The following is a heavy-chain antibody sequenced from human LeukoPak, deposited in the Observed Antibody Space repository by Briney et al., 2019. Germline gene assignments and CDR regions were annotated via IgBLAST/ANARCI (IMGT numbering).Heavy chain of an antibody. V-gene: IGHV4-34*01. D-gene: IGHD4-23*01. CDR3: ARVRRVRWSTQGYFDF. Sequence: SETLSLTCAVYGGSFSGYFWTWMRQPPGKGLEWIGEINHGGNVIFNPSLKSRVTMSADPSKNQFSPNLRSVTAADTAVYSCARVRRVRWSTQGYFDFWGRGALVTV. J-gene: IGHJ4*02. CDR1: GGSFSGYF. CDR2: INHGGNV.